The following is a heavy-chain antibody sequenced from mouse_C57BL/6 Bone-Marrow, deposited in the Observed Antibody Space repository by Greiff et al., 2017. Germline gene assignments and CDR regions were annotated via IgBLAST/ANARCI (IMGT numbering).Heavy chain of an antibody. Sequence: QVQLQQPGAELVMPGASVKLSCTASGYTFTSYWMHWVKQRPGQGLEWIGEIDPSDSYTTYNQKFKGKSTLTVDKSSSTAYRQLSSLTSEDSAVYDCAREGIIGYYYGSSWGQGTLVTVSA. D-gene: IGHD1-1*01. V-gene: IGHV1-69*01. CDR2: IDPSDSYT. CDR3: AREGIIGYYYGSS. CDR1: GYTFTSYW. J-gene: IGHJ3*01.